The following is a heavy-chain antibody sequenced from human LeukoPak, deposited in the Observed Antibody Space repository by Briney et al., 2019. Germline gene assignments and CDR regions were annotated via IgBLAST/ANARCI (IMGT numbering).Heavy chain of an antibody. CDR2: INTNTGNP. CDR1: GYTFTSYA. Sequence: WASVTVSCTASGYTFTSYAMNWVRQAPGQGLEWMGWINTNTGNPTYAQGFTGRFVFSLDTSVSTAYLQISSLNAEDTAVYYCARVSRHCYSTPCSAAFDPWGQGTLVSVSS. CDR3: ARVSRHCYSTPCSAAFDP. D-gene: IGHD2/OR15-2a*01. J-gene: IGHJ5*02. V-gene: IGHV7-4-1*02.